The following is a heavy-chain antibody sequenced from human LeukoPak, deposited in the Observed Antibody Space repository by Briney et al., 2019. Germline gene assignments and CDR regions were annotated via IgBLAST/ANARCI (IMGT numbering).Heavy chain of an antibody. CDR2: INTNSGGT. V-gene: IGHV1-2*02. CDR1: GYTFTGYY. CDR3: ARDARLWAAVAGKSWFDP. J-gene: IGHJ5*02. D-gene: IGHD6-19*01. Sequence: ASVNVSRKASGYTFTGYYIHWVRQAPGQGLEWMGWINTNSGGTSYAQKFQGRVTMTRDMSTSTVYMELSSLRSDDTAVYYCARDARLWAAVAGKSWFDPWGQGTLVTVSS.